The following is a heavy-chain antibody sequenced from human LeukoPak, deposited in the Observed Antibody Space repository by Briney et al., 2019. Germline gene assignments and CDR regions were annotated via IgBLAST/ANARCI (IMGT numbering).Heavy chain of an antibody. Sequence: GGSLRLSCAASGFTFSNAWMSWVRQAPGKGLEWVGRIKSKTDGGTTDYAAPVKGRSTISRDDSKTTLYLQMNSLKTEDTAVYYCIGRSGSFGFAWGQGTLVTVSS. CDR1: GFTFSNAW. CDR2: IKSKTDGGTT. CDR3: IGRSGSFGFA. D-gene: IGHD1-26*01. J-gene: IGHJ5*02. V-gene: IGHV3-15*01.